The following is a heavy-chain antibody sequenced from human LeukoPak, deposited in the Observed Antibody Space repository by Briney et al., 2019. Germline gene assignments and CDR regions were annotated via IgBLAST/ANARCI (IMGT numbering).Heavy chain of an antibody. D-gene: IGHD2-2*01. CDR3: AKDMHDIVVVPLGPADY. V-gene: IGHV3-21*01. J-gene: IGHJ4*02. CDR1: AFSLNAYN. CDR2: ISYTGTYI. Sequence: PGGSLRLSCAASAFSLNAYNMNWVRQAPGKGLEWVSSISYTGTYIYYADSVKGRFTISRDNSKNTLYLQMNSLRPEDTAVYYCAKDMHDIVVVPLGPADYWGQGTLVTVSS.